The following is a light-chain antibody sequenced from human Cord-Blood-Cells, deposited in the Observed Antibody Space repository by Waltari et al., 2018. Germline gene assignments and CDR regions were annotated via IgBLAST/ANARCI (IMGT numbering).Light chain of an antibody. CDR2: DVS. CDR1: SSDVGGYNY. CDR3: SSYTSSSTLV. J-gene: IGLJ2*01. Sequence: QSALTQPASVSGSAGQSITISCTGTSSDVGGYNYVSWYQQHPGKAPKLMIYDVSNRPSGVSTRFSGSESGITASLTISGLQAEDEADYYCSSYTSSSTLVFGGGTKLTVL. V-gene: IGLV2-14*01.